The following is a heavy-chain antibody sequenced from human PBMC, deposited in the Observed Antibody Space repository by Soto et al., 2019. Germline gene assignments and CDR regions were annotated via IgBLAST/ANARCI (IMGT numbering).Heavy chain of an antibody. V-gene: IGHV3-21*01. J-gene: IGHJ4*02. CDR2: ITVGSSHI. CDR3: SRSPEVGVRGAY. D-gene: IGHD3-16*01. CDR1: GFPFSAYN. Sequence: LRLSCTGSGFPFSAYNINWVRQAPGKGLEWVSSITVGSSHIYQPNSMKGRFTISRDDAKNSVYLQIDSLRDEDTALYYCSRSPEVGVRGAYWGQGTLVTVSS.